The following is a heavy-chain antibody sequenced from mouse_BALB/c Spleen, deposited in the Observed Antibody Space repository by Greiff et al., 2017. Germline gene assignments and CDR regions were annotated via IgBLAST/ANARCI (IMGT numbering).Heavy chain of an antibody. CDR1: GFTFSSYA. J-gene: IGHJ1*01. Sequence: EVKLVESGGGLVKPGGSLKLSCAASGFTFSSYAMSWVRQTPEKRLEWVASISSGGSTYYPDSVKGRFTISRDNARNILYLQMSSLRSEDTAMYYCARVWLRDYWYFDVWGAGTTVTVSS. CDR2: ISSGGST. CDR3: ARVWLRDYWYFDV. D-gene: IGHD2-2*01. V-gene: IGHV5-6-5*01.